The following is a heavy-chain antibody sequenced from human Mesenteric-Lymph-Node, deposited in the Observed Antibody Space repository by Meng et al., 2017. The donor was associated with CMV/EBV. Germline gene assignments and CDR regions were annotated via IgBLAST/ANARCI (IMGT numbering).Heavy chain of an antibody. CDR3: ARDSGRLGYFDY. CDR1: GGSVSSGSYY. CDR2: VYYSGNT. V-gene: IGHV4-61*01. Sequence: SETLSLTCTVSGGSVSSGSYYWSWIRQPPGKGLEWIGHVYYSGNTDDNPSLKSRLTISVDTSKNQYSLNLRSVTAADTAVYYCARDSGRLGYFDYWGQGMLVTVSS. D-gene: IGHD3-10*01. J-gene: IGHJ4*02.